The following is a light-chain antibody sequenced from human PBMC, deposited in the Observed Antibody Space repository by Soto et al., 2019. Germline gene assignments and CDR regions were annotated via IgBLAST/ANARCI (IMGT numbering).Light chain of an antibody. Sequence: QSALTQPASLSGSPGQSITISCTGTSSDIGAYDYVSWFQQHPGKAPKLMIYEVSNRPSGVSNRFSGSKSGNTASLTISGLQAEDEADYYCSSYTSSRGVFGTGTKVTVL. CDR2: EVS. J-gene: IGLJ1*01. CDR3: SSYTSSRGV. V-gene: IGLV2-14*01. CDR1: SSDIGAYDY.